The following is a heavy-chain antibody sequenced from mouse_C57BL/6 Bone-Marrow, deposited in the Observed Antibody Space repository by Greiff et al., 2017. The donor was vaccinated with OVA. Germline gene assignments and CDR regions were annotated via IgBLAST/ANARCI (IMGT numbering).Heavy chain of an antibody. CDR2: IDPSDSYT. V-gene: IGHV1-59*01. D-gene: IGHD2-4*01. CDR1: GYTFTSYW. Sequence: QVQLQQPGAELVRPGTSVKLSCKASGYTFTSYWMHWVKQRPGQGLEWIGVIDPSDSYTNYNQKFKGKATLTVDTSSSTAYMQLSSLTSEDSAVYYCARTRIWNPWDYDVGVQDYWGQGTSVTVSS. J-gene: IGHJ4*01. CDR3: ARTRIWNPWDYDVGVQDY.